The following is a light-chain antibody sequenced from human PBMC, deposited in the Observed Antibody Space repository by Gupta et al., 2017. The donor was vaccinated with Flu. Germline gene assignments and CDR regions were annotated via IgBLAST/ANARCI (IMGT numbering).Light chain of an antibody. CDR3: MQALQTPPFT. Sequence: ITQSPLSLPVTPGEPASISCRSSQSLLHSNGYNYLDWYLQKPGQSPQLLIYLGSNRASGVPDRFSGSGSGTDFTLKISRVEAEDVGVYYCMQALQTPPFTFGPGTKVDIK. CDR2: LGS. J-gene: IGKJ3*01. V-gene: IGKV2-28*01. CDR1: QSLLHSNGYNY.